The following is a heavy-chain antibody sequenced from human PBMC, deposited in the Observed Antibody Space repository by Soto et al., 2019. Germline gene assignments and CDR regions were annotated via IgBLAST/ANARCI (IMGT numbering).Heavy chain of an antibody. CDR3: ARWLGSSRYSDWFDP. CDR1: GVSFSGYY. V-gene: IGHV4-34*01. J-gene: IGHJ5*02. Sequence: SETLSLTCAVYGVSFSGYYWSWIRQPPGKGLEWIGEINHSGSTNYNPSLKSRVTISVDTSKNQFSLKLSSVTAADTAVYYCARWLGSSRYSDWFDPWGQGTLVTVSS. D-gene: IGHD6-13*01. CDR2: INHSGST.